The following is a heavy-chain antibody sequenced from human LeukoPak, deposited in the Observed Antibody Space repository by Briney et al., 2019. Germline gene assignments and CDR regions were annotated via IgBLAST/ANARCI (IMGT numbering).Heavy chain of an antibody. V-gene: IGHV1-2*02. CDR2: INPNSGGT. CDR1: GYTFTGYY. D-gene: IGHD3-10*01. CDR3: ARESDYYALGSPVFDP. J-gene: IGHJ5*02. Sequence: GASMKVSCKASGYTFTGYYMHWVRQAPGQGLEWMGWINPNSGGTKYAQKFQGRATMTWDTSISTAYMELSRLRSDDTAVYYCARESDYYALGSPVFDPWGQGTLVTVSS.